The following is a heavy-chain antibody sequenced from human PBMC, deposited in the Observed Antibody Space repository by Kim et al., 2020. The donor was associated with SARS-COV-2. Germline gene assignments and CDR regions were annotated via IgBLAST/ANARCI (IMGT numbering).Heavy chain of an antibody. CDR2: ISGSGGST. J-gene: IGHJ4*02. Sequence: GGSLRLSCAASGFTFSSYAMSWVRQAPGKGLEWVSAISGSGGSTYYADSVKGRFTISRDNSKNTLYLQMNSLRAEDTAVYYCAKDQLPPYSSGWYWGAPAAVSPFDYWGQGTLVTVSS. D-gene: IGHD6-19*01. V-gene: IGHV3-23*01. CDR1: GFTFSSYA. CDR3: AKDQLPPYSSGWYWGAPAAVSPFDY.